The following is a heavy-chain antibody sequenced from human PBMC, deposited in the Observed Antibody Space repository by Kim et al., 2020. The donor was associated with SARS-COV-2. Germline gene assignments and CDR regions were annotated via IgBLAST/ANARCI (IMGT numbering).Heavy chain of an antibody. D-gene: IGHD3-10*01. J-gene: IGHJ5*02. V-gene: IGHV7-4-1*02. CDR3: ARGPEFPNWFDP. Sequence: TYAQGFTGRFVFSLDPSVSTAYLQISSLKAEDTAVYYCARGPEFPNWFDPWGQGTLVTVSS.